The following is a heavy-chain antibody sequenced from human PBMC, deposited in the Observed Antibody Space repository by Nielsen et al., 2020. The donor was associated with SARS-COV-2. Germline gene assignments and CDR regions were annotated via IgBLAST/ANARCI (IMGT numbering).Heavy chain of an antibody. CDR3: ARVPTYYDSSGSYAGDY. J-gene: IGHJ4*02. CDR2: ISSSGSTI. Sequence: GESLKISCAASGFTFSDYYMSWIRQAPGKGLEWVSYISSSGSTIYYADSVKGRFTISRDNAKNSLYLQMNSLRAEDTAVYYCARVPTYYDSSGSYAGDYWGQGTLVTVSS. V-gene: IGHV3-11*04. D-gene: IGHD3-22*01. CDR1: GFTFSDYY.